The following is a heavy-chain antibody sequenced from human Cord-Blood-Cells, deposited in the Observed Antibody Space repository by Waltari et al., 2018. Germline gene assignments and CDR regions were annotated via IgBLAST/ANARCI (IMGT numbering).Heavy chain of an antibody. V-gene: IGHV6-1*01. CDR1: GDSVSTNSAA. CDR2: RYCRYKWYN. CDR3: ARDASIVGATTDAFDI. Sequence: QVQLQQSGPGLVKPSQTLSLTCAISGDSVSTNSAAWNWIRQSPSRGLEWLGWRYCRYKWYNDYAVSVKSRITINPDTSKNQLSLQLNSVTPEDTAVYYFARDASIVGATTDAFDIWGQGTMVTVSS. J-gene: IGHJ3*02. D-gene: IGHD1-26*01.